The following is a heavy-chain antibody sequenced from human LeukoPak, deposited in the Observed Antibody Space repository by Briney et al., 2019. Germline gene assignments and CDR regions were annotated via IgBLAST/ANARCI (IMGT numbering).Heavy chain of an antibody. CDR2: ISSSSYI. D-gene: IGHD4-23*01. Sequence: GGSLRLSCAASGFTFSSDSMNWVRQAPGKGLEWVSSISSSSYIYYAASVKGGFTISRDNAKNSLYLQMNSLRAEDTAVYYCARTLGGLYGSLDYWGQGTLVTVSS. V-gene: IGHV3-21*01. CDR3: ARTLGGLYGSLDY. CDR1: GFTFSSDS. J-gene: IGHJ4*02.